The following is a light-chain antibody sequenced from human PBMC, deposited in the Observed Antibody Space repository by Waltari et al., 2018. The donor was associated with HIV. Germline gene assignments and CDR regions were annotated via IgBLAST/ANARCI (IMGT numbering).Light chain of an antibody. CDR2: GKN. CDR1: SLRSYY. Sequence: SSELTQDPVVSVALGQTVKITCRGDSLRSYYPSLYQQKPGQAPIIVMYGKNNRPSEIPDRFSVSASGNTASLTITGAQAEDEGDYYCTSRDTSGDRYVFGTGTTVFVL. CDR3: TSRDTSGDRYV. J-gene: IGLJ1*01. V-gene: IGLV3-19*01.